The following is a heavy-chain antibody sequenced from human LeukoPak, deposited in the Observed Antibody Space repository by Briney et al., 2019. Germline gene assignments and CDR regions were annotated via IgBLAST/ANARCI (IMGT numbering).Heavy chain of an antibody. J-gene: IGHJ4*02. CDR3: ARRKRGSGGPFDY. V-gene: IGHV4-59*08. Sequence: PSETLSLTCTVSGGSISDYYWTWIRQSPGTGLEWIGYMDYSGSTAYNPSLKSRVTISIDTSKKQFSLELSSVTAADTAIYFCARRKRGSGGPFDYWGQGTLVIVSS. D-gene: IGHD6-19*01. CDR1: GGSISDYY. CDR2: MDYSGST.